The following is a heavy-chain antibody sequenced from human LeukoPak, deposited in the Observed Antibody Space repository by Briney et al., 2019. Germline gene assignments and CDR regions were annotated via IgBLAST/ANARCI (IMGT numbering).Heavy chain of an antibody. CDR1: GFTFSSYE. Sequence: PGGSLRLSCAASGFTFSSYEMNWVRQAPGKGLEWVSYISSSGSTIYYADSVKGRFTISRDNSKNTLYLQMNSLRAEDTAVYYCAKDQSSGSYYGLDAFDIWGQGTMVTVSS. CDR3: AKDQSSGSYYGLDAFDI. CDR2: ISSSGSTI. D-gene: IGHD1-26*01. J-gene: IGHJ3*02. V-gene: IGHV3-48*03.